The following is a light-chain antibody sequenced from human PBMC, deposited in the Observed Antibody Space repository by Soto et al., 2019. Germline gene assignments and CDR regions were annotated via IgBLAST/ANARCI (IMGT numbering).Light chain of an antibody. CDR2: KVS. V-gene: IGKV2-30*02. CDR1: QSLLHINGYNY. Sequence: DIVVTQSPLSLPVTPGEPASISCRSSQSLLHINGYNYLDWYLQRPGQSPRRLIYKVSNRDSGVPDRFSGSGSGTDFTLKISRVEAEDVGVYYCMQGTHWPWTFGQGTKVDIK. CDR3: MQGTHWPWT. J-gene: IGKJ1*01.